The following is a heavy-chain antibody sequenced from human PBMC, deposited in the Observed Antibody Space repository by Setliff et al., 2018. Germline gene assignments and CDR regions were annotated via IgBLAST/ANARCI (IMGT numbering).Heavy chain of an antibody. J-gene: IGHJ4*02. V-gene: IGHV3-33*01. CDR2: IWYDGTNK. D-gene: IGHD6-13*01. CDR3: VRGEMYSTSPRAD. CDR1: GFTFKNYG. Sequence: AGSLSPSCVASGFTFKNYGMHWVRQAPGKGLEWVAVIWYDGTNKNHADSVKGRFTISRDNSKNTLYLQMDSQRVEDTAVYYCVRGEMYSTSPRADWGQGTQVTVSS.